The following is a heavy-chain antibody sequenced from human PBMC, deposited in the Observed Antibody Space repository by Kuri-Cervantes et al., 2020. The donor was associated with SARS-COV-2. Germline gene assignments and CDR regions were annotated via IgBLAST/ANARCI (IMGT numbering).Heavy chain of an antibody. V-gene: IGHV4-34*01. Sequence: SETLSLTCAVDGGSFSGYYWSWIRQPPGKGLEWIGEINHSGSTNYNPSLKSRVTISVDTSKNQFSLKLSPVTAADTAVYYCARATRRNYYDGMYVWGQGTKVTVSS. CDR1: GGSFSGYY. J-gene: IGHJ6*02. CDR2: INHSGST. CDR3: ARATRRNYYDGMYV.